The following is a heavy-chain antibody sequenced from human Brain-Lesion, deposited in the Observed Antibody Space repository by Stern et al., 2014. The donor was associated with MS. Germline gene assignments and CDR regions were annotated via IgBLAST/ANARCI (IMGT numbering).Heavy chain of an antibody. Sequence: VQLGQSGGGLVQPGGPLRLSCAASGFNFSSSWMHWVRQFPEKGLVWVSKINRDGSATSYADSVKGRFSISRDNIRNMLYLRMTSLRAEDTAVYYCARGVGDYWGQGARVTVSS. D-gene: IGHD3-16*01. J-gene: IGHJ4*02. CDR1: GFNFSSSW. CDR2: INRDGSAT. V-gene: IGHV3-74*02. CDR3: ARGVGDY.